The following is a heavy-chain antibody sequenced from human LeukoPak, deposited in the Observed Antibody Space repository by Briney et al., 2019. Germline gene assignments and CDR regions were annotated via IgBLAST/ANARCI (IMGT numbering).Heavy chain of an antibody. CDR2: IYYNGNT. Sequence: SETLSLTCTVSGGSISSYYWSWIRQPPGKGLEWIGYIYYNGNTNYNPSLKSRVTISADTSKNQFSLKLSSVTAADTAVYYCARQAAALPYYFDYRGQGTLVTVSS. D-gene: IGHD6-13*01. CDR1: GGSISSYY. V-gene: IGHV4-59*01. CDR3: ARQAAALPYYFDY. J-gene: IGHJ4*02.